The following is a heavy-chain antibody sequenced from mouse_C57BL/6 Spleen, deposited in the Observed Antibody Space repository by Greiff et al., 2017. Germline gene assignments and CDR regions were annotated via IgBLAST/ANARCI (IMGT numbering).Heavy chain of an antibody. CDR1: GYTFTSYG. Sequence: QVQLQQSGAELARPGASVKLSCKASGYTFTSYGISWVKQRTGQGLEWIGEIYPRSGNTYYNEKFKGKATLTADKSSSTAYMELRSLTSEDSAVYFCAREGAYSKRFAYWGQGTLVTVSA. CDR2: IYPRSGNT. CDR3: AREGAYSKRFAY. J-gene: IGHJ3*01. V-gene: IGHV1-81*01. D-gene: IGHD2-5*01.